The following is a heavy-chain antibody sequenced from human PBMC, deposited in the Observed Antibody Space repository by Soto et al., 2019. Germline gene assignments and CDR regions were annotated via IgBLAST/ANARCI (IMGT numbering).Heavy chain of an antibody. J-gene: IGHJ4*02. Sequence: GGSLRLSCAASGFTFSSYGMHWVRQAPGKGLEWVAVIWYDGSNKYYADSVKGRFTISRDNSKNTLYLQMNSLRAEDTAVYYCARDHYGGNPPDDYWGQGTLVTVSS. D-gene: IGHD4-17*01. V-gene: IGHV3-33*01. CDR3: ARDHYGGNPPDDY. CDR1: GFTFSSYG. CDR2: IWYDGSNK.